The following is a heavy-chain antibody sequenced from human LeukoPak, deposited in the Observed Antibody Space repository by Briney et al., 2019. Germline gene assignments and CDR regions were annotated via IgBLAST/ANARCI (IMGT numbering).Heavy chain of an antibody. D-gene: IGHD3-10*01. V-gene: IGHV4-59*01. CDR2: IHYSGSA. J-gene: IGHJ5*02. Sequence: SETLSLTCTVSGGSISSYYWSWIRQPPGKGLEWIGNIHYSGSANYNPSLKSRVIISVDTSKNQFSLKLSSVTAADTAVYYCARDPTYYYGSGSGSWFDPWGQGTLVTVSS. CDR1: GGSISSYY. CDR3: ARDPTYYYGSGSGSWFDP.